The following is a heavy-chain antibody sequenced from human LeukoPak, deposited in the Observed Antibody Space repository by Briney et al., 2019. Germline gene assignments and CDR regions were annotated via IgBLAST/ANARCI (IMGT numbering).Heavy chain of an antibody. D-gene: IGHD3-3*01. V-gene: IGHV1-3*01. Sequence: ASVKVSCKASGYTFTSYAMHWARQAPGQRLEWMGWINAGNGNTKYSQKFQGRVTITRDTSASTAYMELSSLRSEDTAVYYCARVYDFWSGYFSYYYGMDVWGQGTTVTVSS. CDR3: ARVYDFWSGYFSYYYGMDV. J-gene: IGHJ6*02. CDR2: INAGNGNT. CDR1: GYTFTSYA.